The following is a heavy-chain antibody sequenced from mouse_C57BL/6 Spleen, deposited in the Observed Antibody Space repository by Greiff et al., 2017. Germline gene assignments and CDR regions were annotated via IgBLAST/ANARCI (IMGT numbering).Heavy chain of an antibody. J-gene: IGHJ4*01. CDR1: GFTFSSYG. CDR2: ISSGGSYT. Sequence: EVKLMESGGDLVKPGGSLKLSCAASGFTFSSYGMSWVRQTPDKRLEWVATISSGGSYTYYPDSVKGRFTISKDNAKNTLYLQMSSLKSEDTAMYYCARQHSYYAMDYRGQGASVTVAT. V-gene: IGHV5-6*01. CDR3: ARQHSYYAMDY.